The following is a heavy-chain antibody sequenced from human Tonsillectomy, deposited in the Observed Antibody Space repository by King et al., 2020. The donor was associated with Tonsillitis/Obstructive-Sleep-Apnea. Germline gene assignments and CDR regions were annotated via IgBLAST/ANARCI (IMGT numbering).Heavy chain of an antibody. CDR2: IKGDVSET. V-gene: IGHV3-7*02. Sequence: VQLVESGGGFVQPGGSLRLSCAASGFIFINYWMAWVRQAPGKGLEWVANIKGDVSETYYVGSVKGRFTISRDNTKNSLHLQMDSLRSEDTAVYYCAGGLGGGYWGQGTLVTVSS. D-gene: IGHD3-16*01. CDR3: AGGLGGGY. CDR1: GFIFINYW. J-gene: IGHJ4*02.